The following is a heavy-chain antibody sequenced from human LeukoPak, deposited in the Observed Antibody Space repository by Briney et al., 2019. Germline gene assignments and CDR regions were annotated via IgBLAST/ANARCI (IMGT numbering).Heavy chain of an antibody. V-gene: IGHV4-39*07. CDR3: ARGISDRFQTTPRRGYYYYMDV. CDR2: INHSGST. CDR1: GGSISSSSYY. Sequence: PSETLSLTCTVSGGSISSSSYYWSWIRQPPGKGLEWIGEINHSGSTNYNPSLKSRVTISVDTSKNQFSLKLSSVTAADTAVYYCARGISDRFQTTPRRGYYYYMDVWGKGTTVTVSS. D-gene: IGHD1-14*01. J-gene: IGHJ6*03.